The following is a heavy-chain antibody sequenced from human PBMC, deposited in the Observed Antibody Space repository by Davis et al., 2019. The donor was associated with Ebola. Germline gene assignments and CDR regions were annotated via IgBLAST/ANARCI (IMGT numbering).Heavy chain of an antibody. J-gene: IGHJ4*02. CDR2: VRSHGSDD. CDR3: ARLRIAAAGDY. CDR1: GFTFNIFD. Sequence: GGSLRLSCAASGFTFNIFDMHWVRQAPGRGLEWVAFVRSHGSDDHYADSVKGRFTISRDNSKNTLYLQMNSLRPEDTAVYYCARLRIAAAGDYWGQGTLVTVSS. V-gene: IGHV3-30*02. D-gene: IGHD6-13*01.